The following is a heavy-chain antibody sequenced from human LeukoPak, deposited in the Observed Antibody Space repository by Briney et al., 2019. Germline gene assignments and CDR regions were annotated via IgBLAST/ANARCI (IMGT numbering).Heavy chain of an antibody. CDR1: GYTFTGYY. CDR2: INPNSGGT. V-gene: IGHV1-2*02. D-gene: IGHD2-8*01. Sequence: ASVKVSCKASGYTFTGYYMHWVRQAPGQGLEWMGWINPNSGGTNYAQKFQGRVTMTRDTSISTAYMELSRLRSDDTAVYYCAREDIVLMVYAMRGAFDIWGQGTMVTVSS. J-gene: IGHJ3*02. CDR3: AREDIVLMVYAMRGAFDI.